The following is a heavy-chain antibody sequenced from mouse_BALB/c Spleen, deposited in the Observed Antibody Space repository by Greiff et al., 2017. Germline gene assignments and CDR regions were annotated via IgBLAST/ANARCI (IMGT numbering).Heavy chain of an antibody. CDR2: IDPYNGGT. V-gene: IGHV1S135*01. J-gene: IGHJ4*01. D-gene: IGHD2-2*01. CDR3: ARRGYLYAMDY. CDR1: GYAFTSYN. Sequence: EVQVVESGPELVKPGASVKVSCKASGYAFTSYNMYWVKQSHGKSLEWIGYIDPYNGGTSYNQKFKGKATLTVDKSSSTAYMHLNSLTSEDSAVYYCARRGYLYAMDYWGQGTSVTVSS.